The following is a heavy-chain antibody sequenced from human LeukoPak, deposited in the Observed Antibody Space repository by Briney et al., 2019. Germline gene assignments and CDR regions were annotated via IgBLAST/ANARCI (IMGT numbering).Heavy chain of an antibody. CDR2: VNSDGSST. J-gene: IGHJ6*02. D-gene: IGHD3-3*01. V-gene: IGHV3-74*01. CDR3: AKDDFWSGYSAYGMDV. CDR1: RGFTFGTNW. Sequence: GGSLRLSCAASRGFTFGTNWMYWVRQAPGKGLVWVSRVNSDGSSTAYADSVKGRFTISRDNVNNTLYLQMNSLRAEDTAVYYCAKDDFWSGYSAYGMDVWGQGTTVTVSS.